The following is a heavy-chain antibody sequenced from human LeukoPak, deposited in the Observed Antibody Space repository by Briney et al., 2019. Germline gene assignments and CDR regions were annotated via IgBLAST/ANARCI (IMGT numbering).Heavy chain of an antibody. CDR2: IYPRDGST. Sequence: ASVKVSCKASGYTFTSNYIHWVRQAPGQGLEWMGMIYPRDGSTSYAQKFQGRVTVTRDTSTSTVHMELSGLRSEDTAVYYCARDMSPPSSGYYYRRFQHWGQGTLVTVSS. V-gene: IGHV1-46*01. CDR1: GYTFTSNY. CDR3: ARDMSPPSSGYYYRRFQH. D-gene: IGHD3-22*01. J-gene: IGHJ1*01.